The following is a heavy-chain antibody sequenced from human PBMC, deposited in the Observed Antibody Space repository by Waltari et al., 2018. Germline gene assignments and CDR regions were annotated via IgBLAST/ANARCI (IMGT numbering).Heavy chain of an antibody. J-gene: IGHJ5*02. V-gene: IGHV3-23*01. D-gene: IGHD2-2*01. CDR3: AKGPSTRTNWFDP. CDR1: GFIFSNYD. CDR2: ITSSGDRI. Sequence: EVQLLESGGGLVQPGGSLRLSCAASGFIFSNYDMSWVRQAPGKGVAWVSVITSSGDRIYYAGSVKGRFTISRDSSKNMLYLQMNSLRADDTAVYYCAKGPSTRTNWFDPWGQGTLVTVSS.